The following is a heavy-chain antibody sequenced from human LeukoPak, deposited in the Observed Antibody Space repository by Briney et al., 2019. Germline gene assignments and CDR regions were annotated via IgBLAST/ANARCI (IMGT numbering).Heavy chain of an antibody. Sequence: GGSLRLSCAASGFTFSSYAMHWVRQAPGKGLEWVAVISYDGSNKYYADSVKGRFTISRDNSKNTLYLQMNSLRAEDTAVYYCARRELRYFDWLLYRGAFDIWGQGTMVTVSS. CDR1: GFTFSSYA. CDR2: ISYDGSNK. D-gene: IGHD3-9*01. CDR3: ARRELRYFDWLLYRGAFDI. J-gene: IGHJ3*02. V-gene: IGHV3-30-3*01.